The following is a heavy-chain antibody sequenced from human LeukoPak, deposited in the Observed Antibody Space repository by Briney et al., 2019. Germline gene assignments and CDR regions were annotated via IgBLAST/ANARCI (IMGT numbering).Heavy chain of an antibody. CDR2: IIPIFGTA. Sequence: GASVKVSCKASGGTFSSYAISWVRQAPGQGLEWMGGIIPIFGTANYAQKFQGRVTITADESTSTAYMELSSLRSEDTAVYYCARDQKIAARLHDAFDIWGQGTMVTVSS. CDR3: ARDQKIAARLHDAFDI. D-gene: IGHD6-6*01. J-gene: IGHJ3*02. CDR1: GGTFSSYA. V-gene: IGHV1-69*01.